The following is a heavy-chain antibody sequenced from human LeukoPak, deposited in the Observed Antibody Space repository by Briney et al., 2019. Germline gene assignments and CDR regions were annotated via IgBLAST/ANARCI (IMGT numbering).Heavy chain of an antibody. V-gene: IGHV3-43*02. CDR1: GFTFDDYA. CDR3: AKDRYCSSTSCYDSYYGMDV. CDR2: ISGDGGST. Sequence: PGGSLRLSCAASGFTFDDYAMHWVRHAPGKGLEWVSLISGDGGSTYYADSVKGRFTISRDNSKNSLYLQMNSLRTEDTALYYCAKDRYCSSTSCYDSYYGMDVWGQGTTVTVSS. D-gene: IGHD2-2*01. J-gene: IGHJ6*02.